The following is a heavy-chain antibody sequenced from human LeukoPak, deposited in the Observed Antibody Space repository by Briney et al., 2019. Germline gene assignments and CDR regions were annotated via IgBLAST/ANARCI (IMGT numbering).Heavy chain of an antibody. Sequence: PSETLSLTCTVSGGSISSYYWSWIRQPPGKGLEWIGYIFYRGSTNYNPSLKSRVTISIDTSKNQFSLKLSSVTAADTAVYYCARRGADDYGGYGFYYWGQGTLVTVSS. CDR3: ARRGADDYGGYGFYY. CDR1: GGSISSYY. D-gene: IGHD4-17*01. CDR2: IFYRGST. V-gene: IGHV4-59*08. J-gene: IGHJ4*02.